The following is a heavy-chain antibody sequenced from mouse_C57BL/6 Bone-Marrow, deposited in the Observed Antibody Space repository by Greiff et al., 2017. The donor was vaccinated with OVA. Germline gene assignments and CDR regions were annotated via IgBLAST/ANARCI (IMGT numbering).Heavy chain of an antibody. CDR1: GFTFSDYG. V-gene: IGHV5-15*01. Sequence: EVKLVESGGGLVQPGGSLKLSCAASGFTFSDYGMAWVRQAPRKGPEWVAFISNLAYSIYYADTVTGRFTISRENAKNTLYLEMSSLRSEDTAMYYCARQGDGSSYSYYFDYWGQGTTLTVSS. CDR2: ISNLAYSI. J-gene: IGHJ2*01. D-gene: IGHD1-1*01. CDR3: ARQGDGSSYSYYFDY.